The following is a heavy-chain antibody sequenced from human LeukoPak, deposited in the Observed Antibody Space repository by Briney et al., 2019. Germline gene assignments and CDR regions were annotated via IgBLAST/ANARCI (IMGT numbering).Heavy chain of an antibody. CDR1: GGTFSSYA. V-gene: IGHV1-69*05. Sequence: SVKVSCKASGGTFSSYAISWVRQAPGQGLEWMGGIIPIFGTANYAQKFQGRVTITTDGSTSTAYMELSSLRSEDTAVYYCATTHYDYSNSYFDYWGQGTLVTVSS. D-gene: IGHD4-11*01. J-gene: IGHJ4*02. CDR2: IIPIFGTA. CDR3: ATTHYDYSNSYFDY.